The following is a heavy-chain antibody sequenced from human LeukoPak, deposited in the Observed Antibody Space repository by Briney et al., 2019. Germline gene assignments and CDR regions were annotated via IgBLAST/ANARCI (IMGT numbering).Heavy chain of an antibody. CDR1: GFTFSSYG. CDR3: AKDHGHRGGYYYDSSGSLDY. J-gene: IGHJ4*02. CDR2: VWYDGSNK. Sequence: GGSLRLSCAASGFTFSSYGMHWVRQAPGKGLEGVAVVWYDGSNKYYADSLKGRLTISRDNSKNPLYLQMNSLRAEDTAVYYCAKDHGHRGGYYYDSSGSLDYWGQGTLVPVSS. D-gene: IGHD3-22*01. V-gene: IGHV3-33*06.